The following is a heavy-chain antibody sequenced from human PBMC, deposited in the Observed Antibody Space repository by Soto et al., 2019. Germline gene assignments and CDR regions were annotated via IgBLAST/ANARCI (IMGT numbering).Heavy chain of an antibody. CDR3: ARPGIAAAGYFDY. Sequence: LRLSCAASGFTFSSYGMHWVRQAPGKGLEWVAVIWYDGSNKYYADSVKGRFTISRDNSKNTLYLQMNSLRAEDTAVYYCARPGIAAAGYFDYWGQGTLVTVSS. CDR1: GFTFSSYG. CDR2: IWYDGSNK. D-gene: IGHD6-13*01. J-gene: IGHJ4*02. V-gene: IGHV3-33*01.